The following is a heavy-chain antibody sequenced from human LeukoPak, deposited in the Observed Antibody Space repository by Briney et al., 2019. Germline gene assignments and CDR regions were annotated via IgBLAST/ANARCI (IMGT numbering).Heavy chain of an antibody. D-gene: IGHD4-17*01. J-gene: IGHJ5*02. CDR2: IIPIFGTA. CDR3: ATDPLRGVTKAP. V-gene: IGHV1-69*05. Sequence: GASVKVSCKASGGTFSSYAISWVRQAPGQGLEWMGGIIPIFGTANYAQKFQGRVTITTDESTSTAYMELSSLRSEDTAVYYCATDPLRGVTKAPWGQGTLVTVSS. CDR1: GGTFSSYA.